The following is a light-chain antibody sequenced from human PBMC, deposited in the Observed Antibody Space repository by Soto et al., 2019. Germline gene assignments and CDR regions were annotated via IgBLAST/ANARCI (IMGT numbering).Light chain of an antibody. J-gene: IGKJ2*01. CDR2: GAS. CDR1: QSVSKWY. Sequence: DIALTQSPGTPSLSPLEIATLSFRTIQSVSKWYVAWYQVKPGQAPRLVIYGASSRATGIPDRFSGGGSGTEFTLSISRLEPEDFAVYYCQQYVMPPFTFGRGTKVDIK. V-gene: IGKV3-20*01. CDR3: QQYVMPPFT.